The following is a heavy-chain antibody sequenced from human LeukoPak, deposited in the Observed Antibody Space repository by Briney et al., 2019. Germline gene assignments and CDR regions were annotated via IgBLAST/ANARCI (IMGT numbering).Heavy chain of an antibody. CDR2: ISSNGVNT. Sequence: GGSLRLSCAASGFTFSGYDMHWVRQAPGKGLEYVSAISSNGVNTYYANSVKGRFTISRDNSKNTLYLQMGSLRAEDMAVYYCARAPPGYYDYWGQGTLVTVSS. CDR3: ARAPPGYYDY. CDR1: GFTFSGYD. J-gene: IGHJ4*02. V-gene: IGHV3-64*01. D-gene: IGHD3-22*01.